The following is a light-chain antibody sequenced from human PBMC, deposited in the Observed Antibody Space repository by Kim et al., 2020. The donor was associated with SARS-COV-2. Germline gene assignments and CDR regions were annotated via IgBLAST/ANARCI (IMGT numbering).Light chain of an antibody. CDR1: QSVSSD. CDR3: QQRNNWPIT. V-gene: IGKV3-11*01. Sequence: EIVLTQSPAPLSLSPGARATVSCRASQSVSSDLAWFQQKPGQAPRLLIYEASNRAPGIPARFSGSGSGTDFTLTISSLEPEDFAVYYCQQRNNWPITFGQGTRLEIK. CDR2: EAS. J-gene: IGKJ5*01.